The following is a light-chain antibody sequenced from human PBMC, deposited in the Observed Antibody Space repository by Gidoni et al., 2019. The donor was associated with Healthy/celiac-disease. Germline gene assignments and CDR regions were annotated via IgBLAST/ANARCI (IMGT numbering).Light chain of an antibody. J-gene: IGKJ2*01. CDR2: KAS. V-gene: IGKV1-5*03. CDR3: QQYNNYLYT. Sequence: DIQMTQSPSTLSASVGDRVTITCRASQSISSWLAWYQQKPGTAPKLLIYKASSLESGVPSRFNGSGSGTEFTLTISSPQPDDFATYYCQQYNNYLYTFGQGTKLEIK. CDR1: QSISSW.